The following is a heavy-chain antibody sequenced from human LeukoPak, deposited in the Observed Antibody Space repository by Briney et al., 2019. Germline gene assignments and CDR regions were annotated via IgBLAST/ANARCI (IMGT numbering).Heavy chain of an antibody. CDR1: GFTFSSYG. Sequence: PGGSLRLSCAASGFTFSSYGMHWVRQAPGKGLEWVAVMWYDGSNKYYADSVKGRFTISRDNSKNTLYLQMNSLRAEDTAVYYCARDPGTVTYYFDYWGQGTLVTVSS. V-gene: IGHV3-33*08. CDR3: ARDPGTVTYYFDY. D-gene: IGHD4-17*01. J-gene: IGHJ4*02. CDR2: MWYDGSNK.